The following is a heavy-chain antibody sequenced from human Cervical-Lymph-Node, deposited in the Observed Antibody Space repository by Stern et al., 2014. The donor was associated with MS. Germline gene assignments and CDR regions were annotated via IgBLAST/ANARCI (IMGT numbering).Heavy chain of an antibody. CDR3: ARRAKDYGSGQSFDS. J-gene: IGHJ4*02. D-gene: IGHD3-10*01. CDR2: IYPGDSDT. Sequence: VQLVQSGAEVKKPGESLKISCKGSGYSFTNYWIAWVRQVPGKGLEWRGIIYPGDSDTRYSPSFQGQVTISADKSLNTAYLQWSSLQASDTAMFYCARRAKDYGSGQSFDSWGQGTLVTVSS. CDR1: GYSFTNYW. V-gene: IGHV5-51*01.